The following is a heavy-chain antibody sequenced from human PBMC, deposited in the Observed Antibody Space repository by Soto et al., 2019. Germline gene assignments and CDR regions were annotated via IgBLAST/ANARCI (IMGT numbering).Heavy chain of an antibody. CDR2: IYYSGRT. D-gene: IGHD2-8*01. V-gene: IGHV4-59*01. Sequence: WTWIRQPPGKGLEWIGYIYYSGRTNYNPSLKSRVTMSVDTSKNQFSLKLSSVTAADTALYYCARVGGYCTNGVCQNNWFDSCGQGTLVTVSS. CDR3: ARVGGYCTNGVCQNNWFDS. J-gene: IGHJ5*01.